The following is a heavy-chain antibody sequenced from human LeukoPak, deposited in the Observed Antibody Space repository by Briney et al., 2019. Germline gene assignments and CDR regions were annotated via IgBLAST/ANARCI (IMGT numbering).Heavy chain of an antibody. CDR3: VKSSGDYFDSSGILYAFDI. CDR1: GFTFSTYA. V-gene: IGHV3-64D*09. J-gene: IGHJ3*02. CDR2: VSSNGGVT. Sequence: GGSLRLSCSASGFTFSTYAMHWVRQAPGKGLEYVSVVSSNGGVTYYADSVKGRFTISRDNSKNTMYLQMSSLRAEDTALYHCVKSSGDYFDSSGILYAFDIWGQGTMVTVSS. D-gene: IGHD3-22*01.